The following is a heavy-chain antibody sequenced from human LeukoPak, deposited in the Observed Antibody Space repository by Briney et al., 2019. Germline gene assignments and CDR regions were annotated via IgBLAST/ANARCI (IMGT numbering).Heavy chain of an antibody. CDR3: ARRGIAAAGRGSWFDP. J-gene: IGHJ5*02. Sequence: ASVKVSCKASGYTFTSYDINWVRQATGQGLEWMGWMNPNSGNTGYAQKFQGRVTMTRNTSISTAYMELSSLRSEDTAVYYCARRGIAAAGRGSWFDPWGQGTLVTVSS. D-gene: IGHD6-13*01. CDR1: GYTFTSYD. CDR2: MNPNSGNT. V-gene: IGHV1-8*01.